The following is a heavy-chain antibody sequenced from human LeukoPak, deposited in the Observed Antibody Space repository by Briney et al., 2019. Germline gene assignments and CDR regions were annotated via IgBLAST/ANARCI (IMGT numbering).Heavy chain of an antibody. CDR3: ARDYGDY. J-gene: IGHJ4*02. CDR2: INQYGNET. CDR1: GFTYGYYW. Sequence: PGGSMRLSCEPSGFTYGYYWMTWVRQAPGKGLEWAAKINQYGNETYYVDSVKGRFFIFRDNVKNSLYLQMNRLRAEDTAVYYCARDYGDYWGQGTLVTVSS. D-gene: IGHD3-10*01. V-gene: IGHV3-7*01.